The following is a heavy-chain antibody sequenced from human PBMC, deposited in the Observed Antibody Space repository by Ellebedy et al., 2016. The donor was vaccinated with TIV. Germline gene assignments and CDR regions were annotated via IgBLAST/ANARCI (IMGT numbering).Heavy chain of an antibody. D-gene: IGHD3-22*01. CDR1: GGSISSYY. CDR3: ARFSYDSSGYYWSSATVGGFDY. V-gene: IGHV4-59*13. Sequence: SETLSLXXTVSGGSISSYYWSWIRQPPGKGLEWIGYIYYSGSTNYNPSLKSRVTISLDTSKNQFSLRLSSVTAADTAVYYCARFSYDSSGYYWSSATVGGFDYWGQGTLVTVSS. CDR2: IYYSGST. J-gene: IGHJ4*02.